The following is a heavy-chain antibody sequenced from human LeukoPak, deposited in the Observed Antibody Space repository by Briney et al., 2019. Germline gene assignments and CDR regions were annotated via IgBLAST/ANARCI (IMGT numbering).Heavy chain of an antibody. D-gene: IGHD3-10*01. V-gene: IGHV4-61*02. J-gene: IGHJ6*03. CDR1: GGSISSGSYY. Sequence: SETLSLTCTVSGGSISSGSYYWRWIRQPAGKGLEWIGRIYTSGSTNYNPSLKSRVTISVDTSKNQFSLKLSSVTAADTAVYYCARVSDYGSGSYYYYYYMDVWGKGTTVTVSS. CDR3: ARVSDYGSGSYYYYYYMDV. CDR2: IYTSGST.